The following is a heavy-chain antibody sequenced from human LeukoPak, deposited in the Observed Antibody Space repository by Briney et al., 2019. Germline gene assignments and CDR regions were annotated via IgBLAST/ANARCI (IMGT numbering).Heavy chain of an antibody. CDR2: IIPILGIA. CDR1: GGTFSSYA. J-gene: IGHJ4*02. Sequence: SVKVSCKASGGTFSSYAISWVRQAPGQGLEWMGRIIPILGIANYAQKFQGRVTITADKSTSTAYMELSSLRSEDTAVYYCARVGSYCSGGSCYGYYFDYWGQGTLVTVSS. V-gene: IGHV1-69*04. D-gene: IGHD2-15*01. CDR3: ARVGSYCSGGSCYGYYFDY.